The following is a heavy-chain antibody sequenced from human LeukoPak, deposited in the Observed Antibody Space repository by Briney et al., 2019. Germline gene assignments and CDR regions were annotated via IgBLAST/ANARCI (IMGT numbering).Heavy chain of an antibody. J-gene: IGHJ4*02. CDR1: GDSINSYY. D-gene: IGHD3-22*01. V-gene: IGHV4-59*08. CDR2: IYYTGNT. CDR3: ARHHPSDYYDSSGYYDWYYFDY. Sequence: PSDTLSLTCTVSGDSINSYYWSWIRQPPGRGLEWIGYIYYTGNTNYNPSLKSRVTISIDTSKNQFSLKLSSVTAADTAVYYCARHHPSDYYDSSGYYDWYYFDYWGQGTLVTVSS.